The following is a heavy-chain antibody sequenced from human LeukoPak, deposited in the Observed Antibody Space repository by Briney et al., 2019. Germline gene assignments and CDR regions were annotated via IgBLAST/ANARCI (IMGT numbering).Heavy chain of an antibody. V-gene: IGHV1-2*06. CDR2: INPTTGGT. CDR3: ATLGEDNTDTPFDY. D-gene: IGHD3-16*01. Sequence: ASVKVSCKASGGTFISYAISWVRQAPGQGLEWMGRINPTTGGTDFAQKFQGKVSMTRDTSISTAYMELSRLGSDDTAVYYCATLGEDNTDTPFDYWGQGTLVTVSS. J-gene: IGHJ4*02. CDR1: GGTFISYA.